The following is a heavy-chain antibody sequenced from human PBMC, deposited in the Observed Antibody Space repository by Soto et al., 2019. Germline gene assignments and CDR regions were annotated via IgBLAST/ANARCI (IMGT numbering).Heavy chain of an antibody. CDR2: IYYSGST. V-gene: IGHV4-39*01. CDR3: ARPRGSTRQPRFDY. D-gene: IGHD1-1*01. Sequence: QLQLQESRPGLVMPSETLSLTCTVSGGSISSSSYYWGWIRQPPGKGLQWIGSIYYSGSTYYNPSLKSRVTISVDTSKNQVSLKLSSVTAADTAVYYCARPRGSTRQPRFDYWGQGTLVTVSS. CDR1: GGSISSSSYY. J-gene: IGHJ4*02.